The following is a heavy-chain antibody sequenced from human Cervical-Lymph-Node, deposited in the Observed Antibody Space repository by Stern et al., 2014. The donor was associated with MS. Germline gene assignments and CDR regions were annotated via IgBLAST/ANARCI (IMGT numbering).Heavy chain of an antibody. CDR2: ITAYNGNT. CDR1: GYTFTNYG. CDR3: ARAAGMLDY. D-gene: IGHD1-1*01. J-gene: IGHJ4*02. Sequence: VQLLESGDEVKKPGASVKVSCKPSGYTFTNYGISWVRLAPGQGLEWMGWITAYNGNTNYAQNFQGRVTLTTDTSTSTVYMELRSLTSDDAAVYYCARAAGMLDYWGQGTLVTVSS. V-gene: IGHV1-18*01.